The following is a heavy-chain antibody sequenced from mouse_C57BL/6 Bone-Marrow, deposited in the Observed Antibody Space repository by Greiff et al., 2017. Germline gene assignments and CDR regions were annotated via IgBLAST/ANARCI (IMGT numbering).Heavy chain of an antibody. V-gene: IGHV1-63*01. CDR2: IYPGGGYT. CDR1: GYTFTNYW. J-gene: IGHJ2*01. Sequence: QVHVKQPGAELVRPGTSVKMSCKASGYTFTNYWIGWAKQRPGHGLEWIGDIYPGGGYTNYNEKFKGKATLTADKSSSTACMQFSSLTSEDSAIYYCARLGGPYFDYWGQGTTLPVSS. CDR3: ARLGGPYFDY.